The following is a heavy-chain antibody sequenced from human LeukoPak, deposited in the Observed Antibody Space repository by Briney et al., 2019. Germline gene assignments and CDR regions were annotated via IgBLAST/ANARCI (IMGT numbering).Heavy chain of an antibody. CDR3: AKDIIVGARGAVDY. V-gene: IGHV3-30*02. Sequence: GGSLRLSCAASGFTFSDYAMHWVRQAPGKGLEWVAFIRHDGSNLYYVDSVKGRFTISRDNSKNTLFLQMNSLRAEDTAVYYCAKDIIVGARGAVDYWGQGTLVTVSS. CDR2: IRHDGSNL. CDR1: GFTFSDYA. D-gene: IGHD1-26*01. J-gene: IGHJ4*02.